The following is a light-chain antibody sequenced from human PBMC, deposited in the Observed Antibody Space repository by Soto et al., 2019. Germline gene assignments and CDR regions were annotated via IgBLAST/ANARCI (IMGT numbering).Light chain of an antibody. Sequence: DIVMTQSPATLSVSPGERATLSCRASQSVSSNLAWYQQKPGQAPRLLVYGASTRATGIPARFSGSGSGTEFILTIRSLQSEDFALYSCQQYNNWPSFTFGPRTKVDIK. CDR3: QQYNNWPSFT. CDR1: QSVSSN. CDR2: GAS. V-gene: IGKV3-15*01. J-gene: IGKJ3*01.